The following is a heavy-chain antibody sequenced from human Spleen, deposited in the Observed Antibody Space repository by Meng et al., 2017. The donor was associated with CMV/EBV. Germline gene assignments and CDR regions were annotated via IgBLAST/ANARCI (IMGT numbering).Heavy chain of an antibody. D-gene: IGHD3-10*01. CDR3: ARDAGYYASGSDAVDF. CDR1: GFTVNAND. Sequence: GGSLRLSCAASGFTVNANDMTWVRQVPGKGLEWVASIKQDGSEKYYVDSVKGRFTISRDNAKNSLYLEMISLRADDTALYYCARDAGYYASGSDAVDFWGRGTMVTVSS. J-gene: IGHJ3*01. CDR2: IKQDGSEK. V-gene: IGHV3-7*01.